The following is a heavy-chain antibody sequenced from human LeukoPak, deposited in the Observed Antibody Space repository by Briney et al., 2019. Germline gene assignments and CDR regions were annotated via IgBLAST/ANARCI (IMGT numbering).Heavy chain of an antibody. CDR3: ARCDSSGYYEFDY. CDR1: GGSFSGYY. D-gene: IGHD3-22*01. Sequence: PSETLSLTCAVYGGSFSGYYWSWIRQPPGKGLEWIGEINHSGSTNYNPSLKSRVTISVDTSKNQFSLKLSSVTAADTAVYYCARCDSSGYYEFDYWGQGTLVTVSS. V-gene: IGHV4-34*01. CDR2: INHSGST. J-gene: IGHJ4*02.